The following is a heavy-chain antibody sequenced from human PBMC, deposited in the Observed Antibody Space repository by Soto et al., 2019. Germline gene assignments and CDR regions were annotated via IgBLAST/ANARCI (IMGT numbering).Heavy chain of an antibody. CDR3: ARGAHTVTTTMGAFDI. CDR2: IYYSGST. CDR1: GGSISSYY. J-gene: IGHJ3*02. V-gene: IGHV4-59*01. Sequence: SETLSLTCTVSGGSISSYYWSWIRQPPGKGLEWIGYIYYSGSTNYNPSLKSRVTISVDTSKNQFSLKLSSVTAADTAVYYCARGAHTVTTTMGAFDIWGQGTMVTVS. D-gene: IGHD4-4*01.